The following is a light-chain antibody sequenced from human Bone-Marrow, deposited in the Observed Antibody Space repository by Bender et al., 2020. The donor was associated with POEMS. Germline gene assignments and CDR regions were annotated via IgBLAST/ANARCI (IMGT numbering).Light chain of an antibody. CDR2: SST. CDR1: NSNVGGDYG. J-gene: IGLJ3*02. CDR3: QSFDTSLSGWV. V-gene: IGLV1-40*01. Sequence: QSVMTQPPSVSGAPGQTVTISCTGDNSNVGGDYGVHWYQQLPGRAPKLLIFSSTHRPSGVPDRFSGSRSGPSASLVITGLQAEDEADYYCQSFDTSLSGWVFGAGTKLTV.